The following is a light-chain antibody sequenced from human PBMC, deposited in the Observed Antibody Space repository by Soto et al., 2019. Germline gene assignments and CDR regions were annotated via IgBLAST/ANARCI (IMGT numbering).Light chain of an antibody. CDR3: QQYDNYSWT. V-gene: IGKV1-5*01. CDR1: QSVSNW. Sequence: DIQMTQSPSTLSASVGERVTITCRASQSVSNWLAWYQQKPGKAPKLLIYDVSSLESGVPSRFSGSGSGTEFILTISSLQPDDFATYYCQQYDNYSWTFDQGTKVEMK. CDR2: DVS. J-gene: IGKJ1*01.